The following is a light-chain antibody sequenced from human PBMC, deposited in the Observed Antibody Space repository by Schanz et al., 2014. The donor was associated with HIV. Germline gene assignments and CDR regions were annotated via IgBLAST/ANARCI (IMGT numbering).Light chain of an antibody. V-gene: IGLV2-18*02. CDR3: NSYTRSGTHV. CDR1: TSDLGNYDR. Sequence: QSALTQPPSVSGSPGQSVIISCTGTTSDLGNYDRVSWSQQPPGSAPKLLIFEVDIRPSGVPDRFSGSKSGNTASLTISGLRPEDEADYYCNSYTRSGTHVFRPGTKLTVL. J-gene: IGLJ1*01. CDR2: EVD.